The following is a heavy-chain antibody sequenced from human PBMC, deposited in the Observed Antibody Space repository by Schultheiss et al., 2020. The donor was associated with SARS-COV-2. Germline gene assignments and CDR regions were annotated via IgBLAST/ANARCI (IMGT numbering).Heavy chain of an antibody. D-gene: IGHD6-6*01. Sequence: SETLSLTCAVYGGSFSGYYWSWIRQPPGKGLEWIGEINHSGSTNYNPSLKSRVTISVDTSKNQFSLKLSSVTAADTAVYYCARGDRYSSLMSSLDYWGQGTLVTVSS. J-gene: IGHJ4*02. CDR1: GGSFSGYY. CDR3: ARGDRYSSLMSSLDY. CDR2: INHSGST. V-gene: IGHV4-34*01.